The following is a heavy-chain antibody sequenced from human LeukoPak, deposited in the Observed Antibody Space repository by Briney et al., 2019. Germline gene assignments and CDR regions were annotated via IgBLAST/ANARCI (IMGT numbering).Heavy chain of an antibody. D-gene: IGHD4-17*01. J-gene: IGHJ4*02. V-gene: IGHV4-39*07. Sequence: SQTLSLTCTVSSDSISSSSYYWGWIRQPPGKGLEWIGTIYYSGSTYYNPSLKSRVTISVDTSKNQFSLKLSSVTAADTAVYYCARVPTVTFFDYWGQGTLVTVSS. CDR2: IYYSGST. CDR3: ARVPTVTFFDY. CDR1: SDSISSSSYY.